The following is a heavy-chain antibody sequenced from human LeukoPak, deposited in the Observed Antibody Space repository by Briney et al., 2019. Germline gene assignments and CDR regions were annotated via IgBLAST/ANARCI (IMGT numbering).Heavy chain of an antibody. J-gene: IGHJ4*02. CDR3: AKGPGGSGSSSPYFDS. CDR2: VNYSGTSP. V-gene: IGHV3-23*01. CDR1: GFTFSNYA. D-gene: IGHD6-19*01. Sequence: GGSLRLSCAASGFTFSNYAMSWVRQPPGKGLEWVSGVNYSGTSPYYADSVKGRFTISRDNSKNTLYLQMDSLRVEDTAVYYCAKGPGGSGSSSPYFDSWGQGTLVTVSS.